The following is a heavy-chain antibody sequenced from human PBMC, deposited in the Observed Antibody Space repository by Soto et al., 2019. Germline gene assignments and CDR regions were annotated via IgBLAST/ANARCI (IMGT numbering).Heavy chain of an antibody. CDR3: ASSGVTMIVVVTYYYYGMDV. V-gene: IGHV1-69*01. D-gene: IGHD3-22*01. J-gene: IGHJ6*02. CDR1: GGTFISYA. Sequence: QVQLVQSGAEVKKPGSSVKVSCKASGGTFISYAISWVRQAPGQGLEWMGGIIPIFGTANYAQKFQGRVTITADESTSTAYMELSSLRSEDTAVYYCASSGVTMIVVVTYYYYGMDVWGQGTTVTVSS. CDR2: IIPIFGTA.